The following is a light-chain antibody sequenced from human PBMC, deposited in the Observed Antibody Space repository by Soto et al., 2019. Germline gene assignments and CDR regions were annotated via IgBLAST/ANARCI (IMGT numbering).Light chain of an antibody. J-gene: IGKJ1*01. CDR3: QQYGVSPRT. V-gene: IGKV3-20*01. Sequence: EIVLTQSPGTLSLSPGERATLSCRASQSVSSSYLAWYQQKPGQAPRLLIYGASSRATGIPDRFSGSGSRTDFTLTISRLEPEDFVVYYCQQYGVSPRTFGQGTKVEIK. CDR1: QSVSSSY. CDR2: GAS.